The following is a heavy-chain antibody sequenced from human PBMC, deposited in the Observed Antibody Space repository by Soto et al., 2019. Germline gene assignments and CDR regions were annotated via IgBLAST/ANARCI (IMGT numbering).Heavy chain of an antibody. Sequence: PGGSLRLSCTVSGFAFRHNYLTWIRQAPGKGLEWLSYISTSGSPAYYADSVKGRFTISTDKAKKSLYLQMDSLRAEDTGVYYCTTGRIYYEAWGQGTLVTVSS. D-gene: IGHD1-26*01. J-gene: IGHJ5*02. CDR3: TTGRIYYEA. V-gene: IGHV3-11*01. CDR2: ISTSGSPA. CDR1: GFAFRHNY.